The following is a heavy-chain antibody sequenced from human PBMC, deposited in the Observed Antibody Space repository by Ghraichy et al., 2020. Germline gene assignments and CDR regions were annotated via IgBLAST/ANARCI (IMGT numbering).Heavy chain of an antibody. CDR3: ARAPNTIAVAGTGWFDP. CDR2: INHSGST. D-gene: IGHD6-19*01. Sequence: SQTLSLTCAVYGGSFSGYYWSWIRQPPGKGLEWIGEINHSGSTNYNPSLKSRVTISVDTSKNQFSLKLSSVTAADTAVYYCARAPNTIAVAGTGWFDPWGQGTLVTVSS. J-gene: IGHJ5*02. V-gene: IGHV4-34*01. CDR1: GGSFSGYY.